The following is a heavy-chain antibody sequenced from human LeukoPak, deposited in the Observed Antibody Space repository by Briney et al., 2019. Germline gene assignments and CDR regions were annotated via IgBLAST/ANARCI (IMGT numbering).Heavy chain of an antibody. Sequence: SVKVSCKASGSTFSSYAVSWVRQAPGQGLEWMGRIIPILGIANYAQKFQGRVTITADKSTSTAYMELSSLRSEDTAVYYCARRSLSKFGEPSPHYDYWGQGTLVTVSS. CDR1: GSTFSSYA. D-gene: IGHD3-10*01. V-gene: IGHV1-69*04. J-gene: IGHJ4*02. CDR3: ARRSLSKFGEPSPHYDY. CDR2: IIPILGIA.